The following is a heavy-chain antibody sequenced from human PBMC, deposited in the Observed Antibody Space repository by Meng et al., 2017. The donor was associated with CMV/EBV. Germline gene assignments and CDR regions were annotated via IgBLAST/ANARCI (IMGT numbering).Heavy chain of an antibody. D-gene: IGHD5-18*01. CDR1: GFSLSTSGVG. J-gene: IGHJ4*02. Sequence: QITLKESGXTLVKXXXTLTLTCTFSGFSLSTSGVGVGWIRQPPGKALEWLALIYWDDDKRYSPSLKSRLTITKDTSKNQVVLTMTNMDPVDTATYYCGGGYSYGFSYWGQGTPVSVSS. V-gene: IGHV2-5*02. CDR3: GGGYSYGFSY. CDR2: IYWDDDK.